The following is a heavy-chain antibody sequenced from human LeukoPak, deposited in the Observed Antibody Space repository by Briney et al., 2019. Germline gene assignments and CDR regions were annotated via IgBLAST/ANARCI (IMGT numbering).Heavy chain of an antibody. V-gene: IGHV3-33*01. Sequence: PGGCLRLSCAASGFIFSNFGVHWVRQTPGKGLERVAVIYNDGNKKYYVDSLKDRFTVSRDNSKNTVYLQMSSLRVEDTAVYFCARDLGSGSSFFFDFWGRGTLVTVSS. CDR3: ARDLGSGSSFFFDF. J-gene: IGHJ4*02. D-gene: IGHD3-10*01. CDR1: GFIFSNFG. CDR2: IYNDGNKK.